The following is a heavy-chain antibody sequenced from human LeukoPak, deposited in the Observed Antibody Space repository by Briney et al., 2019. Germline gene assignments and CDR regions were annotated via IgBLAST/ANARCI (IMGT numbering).Heavy chain of an antibody. V-gene: IGHV3-11*06. J-gene: IGHJ4*02. D-gene: IGHD3-22*01. Sequence: GGSLTLSCAASGFTFSDYYMSWIRQAPGKGLEWLSYISGSSTDTNYADSVKGRFTISRDNAKNSLYLQINSLRVEDTAFYYCARVISISSGFYAYWGQGTLVTVSS. CDR2: ISGSSTDT. CDR3: ARVISISSGFYAY. CDR1: GFTFSDYY.